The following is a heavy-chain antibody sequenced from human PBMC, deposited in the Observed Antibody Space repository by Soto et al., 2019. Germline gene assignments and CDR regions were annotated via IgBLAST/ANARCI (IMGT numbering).Heavy chain of an antibody. V-gene: IGHV3-33*01. CDR1: GFTFSSYG. D-gene: IGHD3-9*01. CDR3: ARDQRYFDWYPPYYYGMDV. J-gene: IGHJ6*02. Sequence: GGSLRLSCAASGFTFSSYGMHWVRQAPGKGLEWVAVIWYDGSNKYYADSVKGRFTISRDNSKNKLNLQMNSLRAEDTAVYYCARDQRYFDWYPPYYYGMDVWGQGTTVTVSS. CDR2: IWYDGSNK.